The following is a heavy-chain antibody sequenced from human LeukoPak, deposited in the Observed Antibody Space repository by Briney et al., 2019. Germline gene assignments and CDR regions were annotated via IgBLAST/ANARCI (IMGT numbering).Heavy chain of an antibody. CDR2: IIPVFGTA. CDR1: GCTFTSYA. Sequence: SVKVSCKASGCTFTSYAISWVRQAPGQGLEWMGVIIPVFGTANYTQKFQGRVTITTDESTSTAYMELSSLRSEDTAVYYCAICQVVGLGIDNAFDMGGHGTMHTVSS. CDR3: AICQVVGLGIDNAFDM. J-gene: IGHJ3*02. V-gene: IGHV1-69*05. D-gene: IGHD2-15*01.